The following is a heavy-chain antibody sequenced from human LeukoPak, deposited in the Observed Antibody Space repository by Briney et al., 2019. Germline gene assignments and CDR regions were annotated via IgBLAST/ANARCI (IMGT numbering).Heavy chain of an antibody. J-gene: IGHJ4*02. D-gene: IGHD3-9*01. V-gene: IGHV3-23*01. CDR3: AKLPYFDWLSYFDY. CDR1: GFTFSSYA. CDR2: ISGSGGST. Sequence: GGSLRVSCAASGFTFSSYAMSWVRQAPGKGLEWVSAISGSGGSTYYADSVKGRFTISRDNSKNTLYLQMNSLRAEDTAVYYCAKLPYFDWLSYFDYWGQGTLVTVSS.